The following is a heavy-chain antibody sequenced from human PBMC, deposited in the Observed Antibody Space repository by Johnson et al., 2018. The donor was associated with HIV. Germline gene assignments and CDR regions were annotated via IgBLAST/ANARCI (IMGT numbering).Heavy chain of an antibody. J-gene: IGHJ3*02. CDR3: AKSPGKDHGGKSGAFDI. V-gene: IGHV3-11*04. D-gene: IGHD4-23*01. CDR2: ISTSGGGI. Sequence: VQVVESGGGLVKPGGSMRLSCAASGFTFTDYYMTWIRQAPGKGLEWVSHISTSGGGIYYADSVKGRFIISRDNSNNTLFLHMSGLRGEDTAVYYCAKSPGKDHGGKSGAFDIWGQGTMVTVSS. CDR1: GFTFTDYY.